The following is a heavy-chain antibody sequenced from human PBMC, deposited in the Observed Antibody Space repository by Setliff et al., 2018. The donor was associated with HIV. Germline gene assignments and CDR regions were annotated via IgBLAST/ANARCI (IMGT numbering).Heavy chain of an antibody. V-gene: IGHV4-31*03. CDR3: ALLYPYSGYLGY. J-gene: IGHJ4*02. CDR1: GVSVSSGGYY. Sequence: SETLSLTCTVSGVSVSSGGYYWSWIRQHPGKGLEWIGDVHHTGTTYLNPSLKSRITISVDTSKNRFSLKLSSVTAADTAIYYCALLYPYSGYLGYWGQGTLVTVSS. D-gene: IGHD1-26*01. CDR2: VHHTGTT.